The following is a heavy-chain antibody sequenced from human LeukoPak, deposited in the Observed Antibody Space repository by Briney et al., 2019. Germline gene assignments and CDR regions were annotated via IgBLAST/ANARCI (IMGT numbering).Heavy chain of an antibody. CDR3: ARDAVGATNDY. V-gene: IGHV3-7*01. CDR2: IKQDGSEK. Sequence: GGSLRLSCAASGITFSGYWVRWVRQAPGKGLEWVANIKQDGSEKYYVDSVKGRFTISRDNAKNSLYLQMNSLRAEDTAVYYCARDAVGATNDYWGQGTLVTVSS. D-gene: IGHD1-26*01. J-gene: IGHJ4*02. CDR1: GITFSGYW.